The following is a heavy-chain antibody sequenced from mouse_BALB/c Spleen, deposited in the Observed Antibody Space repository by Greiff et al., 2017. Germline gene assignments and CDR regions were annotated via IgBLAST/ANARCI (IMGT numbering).Heavy chain of an antibody. CDR3: ARYGTTVVAPYYFDY. CDR2: ISYSGST. CDR1: GDSITSGY. V-gene: IGHV3-8*02. Sequence: EVQLQESGPSLVKPSQTLSLTCSVTGDSITSGYWNWIRKFPGNKLEYMGYISYSGSTYYNPSLKSRISITRDTSKNQYYLQLNSVTTEDTATYYCARYGTTVVAPYYFDYWGQGTTLTVSS. D-gene: IGHD1-1*01. J-gene: IGHJ2*01.